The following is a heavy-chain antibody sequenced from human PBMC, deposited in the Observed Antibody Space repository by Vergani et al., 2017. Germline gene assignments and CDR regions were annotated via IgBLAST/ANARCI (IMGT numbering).Heavy chain of an antibody. CDR2: IFHSGNT. Sequence: QVQLRESGPGLVKPSETLSLTCAVSGYSISSGYYWGWIRQPPGKGLEWIGSIFHSGNTYYNPSLKSRVTISVDTSKNQFSLKLSSVTAADTAVYYCTRHGRSGWAGYFQHWGQGTLVTASS. J-gene: IGHJ1*01. CDR1: GYSISSGYY. CDR3: TRHGRSGWAGYFQH. D-gene: IGHD6-19*01. V-gene: IGHV4-38-2*01.